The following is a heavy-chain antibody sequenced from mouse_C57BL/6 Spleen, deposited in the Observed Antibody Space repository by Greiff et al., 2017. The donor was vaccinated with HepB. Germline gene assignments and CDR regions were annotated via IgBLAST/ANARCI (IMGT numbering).Heavy chain of an antibody. J-gene: IGHJ1*03. Sequence: VQLQQSGAELAKPGASVKLSCKASGYTFTSYWMHWVKQRPGQGLEWIGYINPSSGYTKYNQKFKDKATSTADKSSSTAYMQLSSLTYEDSAVYYCARGEVGGYFDVWGTGTTVTVSS. D-gene: IGHD1-1*01. CDR1: GYTFTSYW. V-gene: IGHV1-7*01. CDR2: INPSSGYT. CDR3: ARGEVGGYFDV.